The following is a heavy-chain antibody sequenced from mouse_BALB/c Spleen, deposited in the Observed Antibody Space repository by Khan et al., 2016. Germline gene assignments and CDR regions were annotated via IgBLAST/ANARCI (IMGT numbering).Heavy chain of an antibody. CDR1: GFSLSSYD. V-gene: IGHV2-9-2*01. D-gene: IGHD2-2*01. J-gene: IGHJ3*01. CDR2: IWTGGGT. Sequence: VPLKESGPGLVAPTQSLSITCTVSGFSLSSYDITWIRQPPGKGLEWLGVIWTGGGTNYNSAFMSRLSISKDNSKSQVFLKMNSLQTDDTAIYYCVRGGYDGDYWGQGTLVTVSA. CDR3: VRGGYDGDY.